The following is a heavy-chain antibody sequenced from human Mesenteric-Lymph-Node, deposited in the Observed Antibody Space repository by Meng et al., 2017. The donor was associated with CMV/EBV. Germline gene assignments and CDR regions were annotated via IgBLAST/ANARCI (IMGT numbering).Heavy chain of an antibody. CDR2: ISDNGAHT. D-gene: IGHD5-18*01. CDR3: AKTMRYSSSPFDY. Sequence: GESLKISCSASGFTFSSYAMAWVRQAPGKGLEWVSGISDNGAHTYYTDSVKGRFTISRDNSNTLYLQMNSLRAEDTAVYHCAKTMRYSSSPFDYWGQGTLVTVSS. J-gene: IGHJ4*02. V-gene: IGHV3-23*01. CDR1: GFTFSSYA.